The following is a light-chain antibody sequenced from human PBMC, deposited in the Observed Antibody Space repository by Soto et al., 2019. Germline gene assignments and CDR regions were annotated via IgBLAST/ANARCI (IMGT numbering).Light chain of an antibody. V-gene: IGKV1-39*01. J-gene: IGKJ2*01. CDR1: QSISSY. CDR3: QQAFSSPYT. CDR2: AAS. Sequence: DIQMTQSPSSLSASVGDRVTITCRASQSISSYLNLYQQKPRKAPKLLIYAASSLQSGVPSRFSGRGSGTDFSLTISSLQPEDIAVYSCQQAFSSPYTFGQGTKVDIK.